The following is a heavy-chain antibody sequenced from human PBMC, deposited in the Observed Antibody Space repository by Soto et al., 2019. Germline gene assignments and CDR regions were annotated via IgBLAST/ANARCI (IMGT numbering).Heavy chain of an antibody. CDR3: ARDEVGANYDYYYYGMDV. J-gene: IGHJ6*02. D-gene: IGHD1-26*01. V-gene: IGHV1-2*02. CDR1: GYTFTGYY. CDR2: INPNSGGT. Sequence: ASVKVSCKASGYTFTGYYMHWVRQAPGQGLEWMGWINPNSGGTNYAQKFQGRVTMTRDTSISTAYMELSRLRSDDTAVYYCARDEVGANYDYYYYGMDVWGQGTTVNVSS.